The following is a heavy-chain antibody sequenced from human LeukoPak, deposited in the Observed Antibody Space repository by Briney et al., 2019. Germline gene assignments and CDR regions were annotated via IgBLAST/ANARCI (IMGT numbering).Heavy chain of an antibody. J-gene: IGHJ4*02. CDR3: ASVIFHGGWYTITY. CDR1: GGSISSYY. Sequence: SETLSLTCTVSGGSISSYYWSWIRQPPGKGLEWIGYIYYSGSTNYNPSLKSRVTISVDTSKNQFSLKLSSVTAADTAVYYCASVIFHGGWYTITYWGQGTLVTVSS. D-gene: IGHD6-19*01. V-gene: IGHV4-59*01. CDR2: IYYSGST.